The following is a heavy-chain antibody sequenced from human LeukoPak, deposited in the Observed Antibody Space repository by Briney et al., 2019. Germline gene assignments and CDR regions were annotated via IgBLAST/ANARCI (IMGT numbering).Heavy chain of an antibody. V-gene: IGHV3-30*02. CDR3: AKDRCSNGIGCYYYYMEV. J-gene: IGHJ6*03. CDR1: GFTFSSSA. D-gene: IGHD2-8*01. CDR2: IQYDRTNE. Sequence: PGGSLRLSCAASGFTFSSSAMSWVRQAPGKGLEWVAYIQYDRTNEQYAHSVKGRFRISRDNSNNILYLQMNSLRTEDTAVYYCAKDRCSNGIGCYYYYMEVWGKGTTVTISS.